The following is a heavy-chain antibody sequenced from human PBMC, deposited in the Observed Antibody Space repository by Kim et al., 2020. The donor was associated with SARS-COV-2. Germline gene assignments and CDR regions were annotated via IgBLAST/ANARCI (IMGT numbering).Heavy chain of an antibody. CDR3: TTDRGAYCGGVCYEGY. CDR2: IKSTGDGGTI. Sequence: GGSLRLSCAASGFNFNKAWMSWVRQAPGKGLEWVGRIKSTGDGGTIDYAAPAKGRFTISRDDSKNTVDLQMNSLKTEDTAVYYCTTDRGAYCGGVCYEGYWGQGTLVTVSS. V-gene: IGHV3-15*01. J-gene: IGHJ4*02. D-gene: IGHD2-21*02. CDR1: GFNFNKAW.